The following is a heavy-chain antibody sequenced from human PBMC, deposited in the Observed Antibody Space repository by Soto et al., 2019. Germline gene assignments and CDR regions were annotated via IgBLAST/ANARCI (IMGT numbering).Heavy chain of an antibody. V-gene: IGHV3-30-3*01. Sequence: QVQLVESGGGVVQPGRSLRLSCAASGFTFSSYAMHWVRQAPGKGLEGVAVISYDGSNKYYADSVKGRFTISRDNSKYALDLQMNSLRAEDTAVYYCARGSGSTRGYWGQGTLVTVSS. D-gene: IGHD2-2*01. CDR2: ISYDGSNK. CDR3: ARGSGSTRGY. J-gene: IGHJ4*02. CDR1: GFTFSSYA.